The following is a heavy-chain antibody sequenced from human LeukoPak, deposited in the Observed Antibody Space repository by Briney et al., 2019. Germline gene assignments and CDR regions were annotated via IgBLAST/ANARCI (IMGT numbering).Heavy chain of an antibody. CDR3: ARDKDDPWGIVVVTPDY. CDR2: IRSSSSYI. CDR1: GFTFSSYS. V-gene: IGHV3-21*01. J-gene: IGHJ4*02. Sequence: GGSLRLSCATSGFTFSSYSMNWVRQAPGKGLEWVSSIRSSSSYIYYADSVKGRFTISRDNAKNSLYLQMNSLRAEDTAVYYCARDKDDPWGIVVVTPDYWGQGTLVTVSS. D-gene: IGHD3-22*01.